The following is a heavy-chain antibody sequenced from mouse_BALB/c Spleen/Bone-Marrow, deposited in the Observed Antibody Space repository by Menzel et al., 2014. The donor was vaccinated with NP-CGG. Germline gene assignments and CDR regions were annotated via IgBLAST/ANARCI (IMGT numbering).Heavy chain of an antibody. CDR2: INPDSSTI. D-gene: IGHD1-2*01. V-gene: IGHV4-1*02. J-gene: IGHJ2*01. Sequence: DVQLQESGGGLAPLAGSLKLSCAASGFDFSRYWMSWVRQAPGKGLEWIGEINPDSSTINYTPSLKDKFIISRDNAKNTLYLQMRKVRSEDTALYYCARQGYYGYSDYWGRGTTLTVSS. CDR3: ARQGYYGYSDY. CDR1: GFDFSRYW.